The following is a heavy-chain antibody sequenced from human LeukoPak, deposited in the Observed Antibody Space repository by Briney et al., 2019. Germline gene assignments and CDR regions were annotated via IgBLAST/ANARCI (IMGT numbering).Heavy chain of an antibody. J-gene: IGHJ6*03. V-gene: IGHV4-39*07. CDR1: GGSISSRSYY. Sequence: SETLSLTCTVSGGSISSRSYYWGWIRQPPGKGLEWIGSIYYSGSTYYNPSLQSRVTISVDTSKNQFSLKLNSVTAADTAVYYCARAYCGGDCYRSYYYYMDVWGKGTTVTVSS. CDR2: IYYSGST. D-gene: IGHD2-21*02. CDR3: ARAYCGGDCYRSYYYYMDV.